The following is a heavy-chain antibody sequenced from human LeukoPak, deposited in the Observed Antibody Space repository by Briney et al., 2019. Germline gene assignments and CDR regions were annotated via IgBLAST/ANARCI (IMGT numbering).Heavy chain of an antibody. V-gene: IGHV3-30*02. D-gene: IGHD6-13*01. CDR1: GFTFSSYD. Sequence: GGSLRLSCAASGFTFSSYDMHWVRQAPGEGLEWVAVIWYDGSNKYYADSVKGRFTISRDNSKNTLYLQMNSLRAEDTAVYYCAKERYSSQYYFDYWGQGTLVTVSS. J-gene: IGHJ4*02. CDR3: AKERYSSQYYFDY. CDR2: IWYDGSNK.